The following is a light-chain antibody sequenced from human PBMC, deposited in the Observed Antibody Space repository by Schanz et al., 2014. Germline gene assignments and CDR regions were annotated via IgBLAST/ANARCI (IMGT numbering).Light chain of an antibody. J-gene: IGKJ1*01. V-gene: IGKV3-20*01. CDR3: QQYGTSPPWT. CDR1: QYLAYN. Sequence: EIVLTQSPATLSVSPGERASLSCRASQYLAYNLAWYQQKPGQAPSLLIYGASSRATGIPDRFSGSGSGTDFTLTISRLEPEDFAVYYCQQYGTSPPWTFGQGTNVEIK. CDR2: GAS.